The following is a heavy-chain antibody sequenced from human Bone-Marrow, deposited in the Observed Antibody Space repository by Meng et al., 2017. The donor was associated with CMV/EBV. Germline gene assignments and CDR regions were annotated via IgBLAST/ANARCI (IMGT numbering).Heavy chain of an antibody. CDR3: KEVDE. CDR2: IKQDGSEK. V-gene: IGHV3-7*01. J-gene: IGHJ4*02. Sequence: GGSLRLSCAASGFTFSSYWISWVRQAPGKGLEWVANIKQDGSEKYYVDSVKGRFTISRDNAKNSLYLQMNRLRVDDTALYYCKEVDEWGQGTRVTVSS. CDR1: GFTFSSYW.